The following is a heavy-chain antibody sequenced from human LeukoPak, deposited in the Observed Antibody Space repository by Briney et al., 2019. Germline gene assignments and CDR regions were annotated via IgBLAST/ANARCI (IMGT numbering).Heavy chain of an antibody. CDR2: ISYDGSNK. V-gene: IGHV3-30*18. Sequence: GRSLRLSCAASGFTFSSYGMHWVRQAPGKGLEWVAVISYDGSNKYYADSVKGRFTISRDNSKNMLYLQMNSLRAEDTAVYYCAKDSRAYSSSLFDYWGQGTLVTVSS. CDR3: AKDSRAYSSSLFDY. D-gene: IGHD6-6*01. CDR1: GFTFSSYG. J-gene: IGHJ4*02.